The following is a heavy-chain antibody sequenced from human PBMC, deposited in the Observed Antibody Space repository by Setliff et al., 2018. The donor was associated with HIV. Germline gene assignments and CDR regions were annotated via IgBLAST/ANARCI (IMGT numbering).Heavy chain of an antibody. CDR1: GYNFGVYW. J-gene: IGHJ6*04. CDR3: AREGAFLEWPRMDV. D-gene: IGHD3-3*01. Sequence: HPGGSLRLSCAASGYNFGVYWMHWVRKVPGKGLVWVSHINSDGSGTKYADSVKGRFTISRGNAKKSLFLQMNSLRAEDTAVYYCAREGAFLEWPRMDVWGKGTTVTVSS. V-gene: IGHV3-74*01. CDR2: INSDGSGT.